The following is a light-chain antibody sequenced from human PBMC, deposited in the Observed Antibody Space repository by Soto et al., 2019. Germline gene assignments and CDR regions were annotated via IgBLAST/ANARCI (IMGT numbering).Light chain of an antibody. Sequence: EIVLTQSPGTLSLSPGERATLSCRASQSVSSSYLAWYQQKPGQAPRLLIYGASSRATGIPDRFSGSGSVTDFTLTISRLEPEDFAVYYCQQYGSSPPITFGPGTEVDIK. V-gene: IGKV3-20*01. CDR2: GAS. J-gene: IGKJ3*01. CDR1: QSVSSSY. CDR3: QQYGSSPPIT.